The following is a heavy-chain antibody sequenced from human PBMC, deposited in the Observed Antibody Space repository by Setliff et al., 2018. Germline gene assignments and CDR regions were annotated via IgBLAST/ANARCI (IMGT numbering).Heavy chain of an antibody. CDR1: GGSISSGGYY. J-gene: IGHJ4*02. Sequence: SETLSLTCTVSGGSISSGGYYWSWIRQHPGKGLEWIGYIYYSGSTSYYNPSLKRRVTISVDTSKNQSSLKLSSVTAADTAVYYCARGRAGHSGHWGQGTLVTVSS. CDR2: IYYSGSTS. D-gene: IGHD6-19*01. CDR3: ARGRAGHSGH. V-gene: IGHV4-31*03.